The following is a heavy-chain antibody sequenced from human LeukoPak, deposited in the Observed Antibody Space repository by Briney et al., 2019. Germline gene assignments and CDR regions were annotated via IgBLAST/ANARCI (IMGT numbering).Heavy chain of an antibody. J-gene: IGHJ4*02. CDR2: IFSNGDT. Sequence: GGSLRLSCTASEFTVSRNYMLWVRQAPGKGLEWVSLIFSNGDTHYADSVKGRFTISRDTSKNTVSLQMNSLRVEDTAMYYCTRDQMRDWGQGALVTVSS. D-gene: IGHD5-24*01. CDR3: TRDQMRD. CDR1: EFTVSRNY. V-gene: IGHV3-53*01.